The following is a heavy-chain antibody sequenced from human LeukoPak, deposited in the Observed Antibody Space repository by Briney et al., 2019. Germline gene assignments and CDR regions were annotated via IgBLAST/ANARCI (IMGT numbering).Heavy chain of an antibody. J-gene: IGHJ4*02. CDR3: ARVWGPYRFVDY. V-gene: IGHV4-61*01. CDR2: YSGST. D-gene: IGHD7-27*01. Sequence: SETLSLTCTVSGGSVSSGSYYWSYYSGSTNYNPSLKSRVTISVDTSKNQFSLKLSSVSAADTAVYYCARVWGPYRFVDYWGQGTLVTVSS. CDR1: GGSVSSGSYY.